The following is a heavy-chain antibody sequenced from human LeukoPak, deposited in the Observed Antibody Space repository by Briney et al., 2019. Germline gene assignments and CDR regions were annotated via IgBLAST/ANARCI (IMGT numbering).Heavy chain of an antibody. CDR3: ARLSYGYDPYYFDC. V-gene: IGHV4-38-2*02. D-gene: IGHD5-12*01. CDR1: HYSISSGFY. CDR2: IEHTGST. Sequence: SETLSLTCTVSHYSISSGFYWGWIRQSPGRGLEWIGAIEHTGSTYYNPSLKSRVTISVDTSKNQFSLNVNSLTAADTAIYYSARLSYGYDPYYFDCWGQGTLVTVAS. J-gene: IGHJ4*02.